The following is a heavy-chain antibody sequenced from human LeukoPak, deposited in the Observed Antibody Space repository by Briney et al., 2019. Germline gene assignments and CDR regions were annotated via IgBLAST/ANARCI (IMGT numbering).Heavy chain of an antibody. J-gene: IGHJ6*02. D-gene: IGHD2-15*01. CDR3: ARLRGYCSGGSCYYYYYGMDV. V-gene: IGHV7-4-1*02. Sequence: AAVKVSCKASGYTFTSYAMNWVRQAPGQGLEWMGWINTNTGNPAYAQGFTGRFAFSLDTSVSTAYLQISSLKAEDTAVYYCARLRGYCSGGSCYYYYYGMDVWGQGTPVTVSS. CDR1: GYTFTSYA. CDR2: INTNTGNP.